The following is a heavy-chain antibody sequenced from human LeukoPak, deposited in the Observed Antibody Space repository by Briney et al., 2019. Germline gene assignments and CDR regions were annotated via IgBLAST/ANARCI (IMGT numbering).Heavy chain of an antibody. V-gene: IGHV1-8*01. CDR1: GYTLTSYD. CDR3: ARELTAADDAFDI. Sequence: ASVKVSCKASGYTLTSYDINWVRQATGQGLEWMGWMNPNSGNTGYARKFQGRVTMTRNTSISTAYMELSSLRSEDTAVYYCARELTAADDAFDIWGQGTMVTVSS. CDR2: MNPNSGNT. J-gene: IGHJ3*02. D-gene: IGHD6-13*01.